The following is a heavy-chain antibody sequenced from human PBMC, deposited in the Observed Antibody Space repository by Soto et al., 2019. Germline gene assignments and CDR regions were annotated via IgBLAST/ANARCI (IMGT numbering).Heavy chain of an antibody. J-gene: IGHJ4*02. V-gene: IGHV3-7*03. Sequence: EVHLVESGGGLVQPGGSLRVSCEASGFTFTYYWMTWVRRAPGQGLEWVANINLDGSETYYMDSVKGRFTISRDNAKNALALQMYSLGVGDTAVYYWAGQRGGAFDYWGQGTVITVSS. CDR2: INLDGSET. CDR3: AGQRGGAFDY. D-gene: IGHD3-10*01. CDR1: GFTFTYYW.